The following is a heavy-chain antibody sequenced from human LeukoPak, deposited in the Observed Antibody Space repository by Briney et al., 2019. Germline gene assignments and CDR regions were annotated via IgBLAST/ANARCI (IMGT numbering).Heavy chain of an antibody. CDR3: ARDLKTTVTTNFDY. CDR1: GFTFSSYS. D-gene: IGHD4-17*01. Sequence: GGSLRLSCAASGFTFSSYSMNWVRQAPGKGLDWVSSISSSSSYIYYADSVKGRFTISRDNAKNSLYLQMNSLRAEDTAVYYCARDLKTTVTTNFDYWGQGTLVTVSS. V-gene: IGHV3-21*01. J-gene: IGHJ4*02. CDR2: ISSSSSYI.